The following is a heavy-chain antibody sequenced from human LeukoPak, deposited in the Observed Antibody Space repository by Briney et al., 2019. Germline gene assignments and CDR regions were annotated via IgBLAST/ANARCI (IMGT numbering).Heavy chain of an antibody. Sequence: GGSLRLSCAASGFTFRSYSMNWVRQAPGKGLEWVSYISSSSSTIYYADSVKGRFTISRDNAKNSLYLQMNSLRAEDTAVYYCAGLYRVPDYWGQGILVTVSS. CDR1: GFTFRSYS. V-gene: IGHV3-48*04. CDR2: ISSSSSTI. D-gene: IGHD5/OR15-5a*01. CDR3: AGLYRVPDY. J-gene: IGHJ4*02.